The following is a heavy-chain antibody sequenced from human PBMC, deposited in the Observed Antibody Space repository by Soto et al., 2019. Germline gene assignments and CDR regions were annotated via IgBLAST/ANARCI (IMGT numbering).Heavy chain of an antibody. J-gene: IGHJ4*02. Sequence: QVQLVQSGAEVKKPGSSVKVSCKASGGTFSSYAISWVRQAPGQGLEWMGGIIPIFGTANYAQKFQGRVTITADESTSTAYMELSSLRSEDTAVYYCARDRTGYYGSGSPIDYWGQGTLVTVSS. CDR2: IIPIFGTA. CDR3: ARDRTGYYGSGSPIDY. V-gene: IGHV1-69*01. CDR1: GGTFSSYA. D-gene: IGHD3-10*01.